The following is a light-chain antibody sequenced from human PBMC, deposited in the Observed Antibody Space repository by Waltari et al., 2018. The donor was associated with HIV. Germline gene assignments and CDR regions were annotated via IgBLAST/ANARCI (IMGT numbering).Light chain of an antibody. Sequence: QSVLTQSPSASGTPGQRVTISCSGSSSNIGSNYVYWYQQLPGTTPKLLIYSNVHRPSGVPDRFSGSKSGTSASLAISGLQSEDEADYYCSTWDDSLNGLVFGGGTKVTVL. CDR1: SSNIGSNY. CDR3: STWDDSLNGLV. J-gene: IGLJ3*02. CDR2: SNV. V-gene: IGLV1-44*01.